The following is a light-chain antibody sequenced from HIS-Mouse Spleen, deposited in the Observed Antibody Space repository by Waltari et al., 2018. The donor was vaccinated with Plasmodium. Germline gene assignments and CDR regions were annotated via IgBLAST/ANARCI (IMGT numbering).Light chain of an antibody. CDR1: QRISSW. J-gene: IGKJ1*01. CDR2: KAA. CDR3: YQHNSYYSWT. V-gene: IGKV1-5*03. Sequence: DIQINQSPSTLSASVGDRVTHTFRASQRISSWLAWYQQKPGKAPKLLMYKAASLERGVLPRLSGSGAGTAVTSPTSSLQHDDFSTYYCYQHNSYYSWTFGQGTKVEIK.